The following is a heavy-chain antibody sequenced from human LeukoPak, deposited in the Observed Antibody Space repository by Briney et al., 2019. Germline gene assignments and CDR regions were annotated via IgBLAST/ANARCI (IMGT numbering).Heavy chain of an antibody. CDR1: GFTFKTYG. CDR2: ISSSGSTI. V-gene: IGHV3-48*03. J-gene: IGHJ6*04. D-gene: IGHD3-10*02. Sequence: GGSLRLSCAAYGFTFKTYGMNWVRQAPGKGLEWVSYISSSGSTIYYADSVKGRFTISRDNAKNSLYLQMNSLRAEDTAVYYCAELGITMIGGVWGKGTTVTISS. CDR3: AELGITMIGGV.